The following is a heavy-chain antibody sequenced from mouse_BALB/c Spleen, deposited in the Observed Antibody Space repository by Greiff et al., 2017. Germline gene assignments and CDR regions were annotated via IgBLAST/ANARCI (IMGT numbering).Heavy chain of an antibody. CDR1: GFTFSSYG. D-gene: IGHD1-1*01. CDR2: ISSGGSYT. J-gene: IGHJ4*01. V-gene: IGHV5-6*03. Sequence: EVKLMESGGGLVQPGGPLKLSCAASGFTFSSYGMSWVRQTPDKRLEWVATISSGGSYTYYPDSVKGRFTISRDNAKNTLYLQMSSLKSEDTAMYYCARERYYYGSSYDYAMDYWGQGTSVTVSS. CDR3: ARERYYYGSSYDYAMDY.